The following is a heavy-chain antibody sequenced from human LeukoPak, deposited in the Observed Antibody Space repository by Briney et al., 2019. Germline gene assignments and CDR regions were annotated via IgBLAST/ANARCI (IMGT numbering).Heavy chain of an antibody. J-gene: IGHJ4*02. V-gene: IGHV4-4*02. Sequence: SGTLSLTCGVSGGSISNTNWWSGVRQPPGKGLEWFGEVNLQGSTNYNPSLKSRVAISVDKSENHIPLKLTSVTAADTAVYYCASEGGPYRPLDYSGQGTLVTVAS. CDR1: GGSISNTNW. CDR2: VNLQGST. CDR3: ASEGGPYRPLDY.